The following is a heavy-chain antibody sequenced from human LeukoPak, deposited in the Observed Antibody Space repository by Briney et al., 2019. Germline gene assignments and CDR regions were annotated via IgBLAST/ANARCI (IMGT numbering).Heavy chain of an antibody. CDR2: ISSRSTSI. CDR1: GFTFTTYD. J-gene: IGHJ4*02. D-gene: IGHD3-3*01. Sequence: PGGSLRLSCAASGFTFTTYDMNWVRQAPGKGLEWVSSISSRSTSIYYADSVKGRFTISRDNAKNSLYLQMNSLRAEDTAVYWCARDYIAYDPLDYWGQGTLVTVSS. V-gene: IGHV3-21*01. CDR3: ARDYIAYDPLDY.